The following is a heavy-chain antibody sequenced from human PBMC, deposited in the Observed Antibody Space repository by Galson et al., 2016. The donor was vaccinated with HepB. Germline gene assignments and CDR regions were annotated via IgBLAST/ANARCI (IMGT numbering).Heavy chain of an antibody. CDR2: ISGSGVGT. CDR3: AKGSDYDILSGYWSFDY. J-gene: IGHJ4*02. V-gene: IGHV3-23*01. CDR1: GFTFSNYA. D-gene: IGHD3-9*01. Sequence: SLRLSFAASGFTFSNYAMTWVRQAPGKGLEWVSSISGSGVGTYYVCSVKGRFTISRDNSKNTLYLQMNSLRAEDTAVYYCAKGSDYDILSGYWSFDYWGQGTLVTVSS.